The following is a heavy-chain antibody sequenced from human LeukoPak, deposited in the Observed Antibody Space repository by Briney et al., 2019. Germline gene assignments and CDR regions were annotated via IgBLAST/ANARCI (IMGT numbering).Heavy chain of an antibody. CDR1: GFTFSSYG. D-gene: IGHD1-26*01. Sequence: GRSLRLSCAASGFTFSSYGMHWVRQAPGKGLEWVAVIWYDGSNRYYADSVKGRLTISRDNSKNTLYLQLNSLRAEDTAVYYCARGKREVLNTRVFDYWGQGTLVTVSS. CDR2: IWYDGSNR. J-gene: IGHJ4*02. CDR3: ARGKREVLNTRVFDY. V-gene: IGHV3-33*01.